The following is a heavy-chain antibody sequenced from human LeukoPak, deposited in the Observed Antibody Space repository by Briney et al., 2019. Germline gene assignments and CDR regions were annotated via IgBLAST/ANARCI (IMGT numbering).Heavy chain of an antibody. CDR1: GGSISSYY. CDR2: IYYSGST. CDR3: ERGCSGGSCYPSSRYYYYYYMDV. Sequence: SKTLSLTCTVSGGSISSYYWSWIQQPPGKGLEWIGYIYYSGSTNYNPSLKSRVTISVDTSKNQFSLKLSTVTAADTAVYYCERGCSGGSCYPSSRYYYYYYMDVWGKGTTVTVSS. V-gene: IGHV4-59*01. J-gene: IGHJ6*03. D-gene: IGHD2-15*01.